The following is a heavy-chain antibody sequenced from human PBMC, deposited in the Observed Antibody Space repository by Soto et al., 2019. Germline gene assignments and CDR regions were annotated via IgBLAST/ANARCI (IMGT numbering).Heavy chain of an antibody. Sequence: PSETLSLTCTVSGGSISSYYWIWIRQPPGKGLEWIGYIYYSGSTNYNPSLKSRVTISVDTSKNQFSLKLSSVTAADTAVYYCARGSSWTKYYYYYGMDVWGQGTTVTVSS. CDR2: IYYSGST. D-gene: IGHD6-13*01. J-gene: IGHJ6*02. CDR1: GGSISSYY. V-gene: IGHV4-59*01. CDR3: ARGSSWTKYYYYYGMDV.